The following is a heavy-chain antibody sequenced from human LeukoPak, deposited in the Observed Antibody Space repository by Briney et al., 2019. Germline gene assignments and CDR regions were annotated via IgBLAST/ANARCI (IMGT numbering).Heavy chain of an antibody. D-gene: IGHD4-17*01. V-gene: IGHV1-2*02. CDR3: ASSEYGDYVFNY. CDR2: INPNSGGT. J-gene: IGHJ4*02. CDR1: GYTFTGYY. Sequence: ASVKVSCKASGYTFTGYYMHWVRQAPGQGLEWMGWINPNSGGTNYAQKFQGRVTMTRDTSTSTAYMELSRLRSDDTAVYYCASSEYGDYVFNYWGQGTLVTVSS.